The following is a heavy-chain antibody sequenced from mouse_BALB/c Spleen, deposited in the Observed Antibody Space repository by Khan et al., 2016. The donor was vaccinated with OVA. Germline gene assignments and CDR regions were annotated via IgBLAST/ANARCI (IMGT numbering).Heavy chain of an antibody. CDR2: MIYSGNT. Sequence: EVKLLESGPSLVKPSQTLSLTCSVTGDSITSGYWSWIRKFPGNKLEYMGYMIYSGNTYYNPSLKSRISITRPTSKNQYYLQLNSVTTEDTATYYCARSTYRYAFAYWGQGTLVTVSA. D-gene: IGHD2-14*01. CDR1: GDSITSGY. J-gene: IGHJ3*01. V-gene: IGHV3-8*02. CDR3: ARSTYRYAFAY.